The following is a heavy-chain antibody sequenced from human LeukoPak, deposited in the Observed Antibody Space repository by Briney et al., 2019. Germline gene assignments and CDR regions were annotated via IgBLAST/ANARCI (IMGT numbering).Heavy chain of an antibody. V-gene: IGHV1-46*01. Sequence: ASVKVSCKASGYTFTSYYMHWVRQAPGQGLKWMGIINPSGGSTSYAQKFQGRVTMTRDTSTSTVYMELSSLRSEDTAVYYCAREDCSGGSCYSPSTWFDPWGQGTLVTVSS. D-gene: IGHD2-15*01. CDR2: INPSGGST. J-gene: IGHJ5*02. CDR3: AREDCSGGSCYSPSTWFDP. CDR1: GYTFTSYY.